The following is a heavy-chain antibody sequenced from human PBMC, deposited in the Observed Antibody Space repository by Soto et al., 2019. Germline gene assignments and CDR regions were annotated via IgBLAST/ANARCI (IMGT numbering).Heavy chain of an antibody. Sequence: PGGSLRLSCAASGFTFSSYGMHWVRQAPGKGLKWVAVISYDGSNKYYADSVKGRFTISRDNSKNTLYLQMNSLRAEDTAVYYCSKSPVYNWNPTDGMDVWGQGTTVTVSS. CDR2: ISYDGSNK. CDR3: SKSPVYNWNPTDGMDV. CDR1: GFTFSSYG. D-gene: IGHD1-20*01. V-gene: IGHV3-30*18. J-gene: IGHJ6*02.